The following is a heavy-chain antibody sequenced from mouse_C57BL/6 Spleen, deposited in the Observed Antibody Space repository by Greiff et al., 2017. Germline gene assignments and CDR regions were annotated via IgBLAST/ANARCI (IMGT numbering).Heavy chain of an antibody. D-gene: IGHD1-1*01. Sequence: LVESGPELVKPGASVKISCKASGYSFPDYNMNWVKQSNGKSLEGIGVSNPNYGTTSYTQKFKGKATLTVDQSSSTAYMQLNSLTSEDSAVYYCAYGSSPYYAMDYWGQGTSVTVSS. J-gene: IGHJ4*01. CDR3: AYGSSPYYAMDY. V-gene: IGHV1-39*01. CDR1: GYSFPDYN. CDR2: SNPNYGTT.